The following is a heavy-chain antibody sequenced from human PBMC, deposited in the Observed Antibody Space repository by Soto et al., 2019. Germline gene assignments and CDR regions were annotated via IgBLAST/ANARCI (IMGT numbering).Heavy chain of an antibody. J-gene: IGHJ4*02. CDR1: GFTFSSYA. CDR3: AREDVVVPAAMNY. V-gene: IGHV3-30-3*01. CDR2: ISYDGSNK. Sequence: GGSLRLSCAASGFTFSSYAMHWVRQAPGKGLEWVAVISYDGSNKYYADSVKGRFTISRDNSKNTLYLQMNSLRAEDTAVYYCAREDVVVPAAMNYRGQGTLVTVSS. D-gene: IGHD2-2*01.